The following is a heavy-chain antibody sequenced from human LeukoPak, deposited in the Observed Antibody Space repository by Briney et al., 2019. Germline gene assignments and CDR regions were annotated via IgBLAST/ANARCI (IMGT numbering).Heavy chain of an antibody. J-gene: IGHJ4*02. Sequence: GASVKFSCKASGYSFTDHYLRWLRQAPGQGLEWMAWIHPKTGVTNYAERFQGRLSLTRDTSISTLYMELNSLTSDDTAVYYCARDHNWGPDYWGQGTLVSVSS. CDR1: GYSFTDHY. D-gene: IGHD7-27*01. CDR3: ARDHNWGPDY. CDR2: IHPKTGVT. V-gene: IGHV1-2*02.